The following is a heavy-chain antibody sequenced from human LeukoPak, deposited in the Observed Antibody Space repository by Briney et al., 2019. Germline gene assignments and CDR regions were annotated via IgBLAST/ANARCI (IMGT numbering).Heavy chain of an antibody. CDR1: GISIGDYA. CDR3: AKSRYYDYVWGGS. V-gene: IGHV3-49*03. J-gene: IGHJ5*02. CDR2: IKSKANGGTT. D-gene: IGHD3-16*01. Sequence: GSLRLSCTAFGISIGDYAMTWFRQAPGRGLEWVGVIKSKANGGTTQYAASVKGRFTFSRDDSKSIAYLQMNSLKTEDTAVYYCAKSRYYDYVWGGSWGQGTLVTVSS.